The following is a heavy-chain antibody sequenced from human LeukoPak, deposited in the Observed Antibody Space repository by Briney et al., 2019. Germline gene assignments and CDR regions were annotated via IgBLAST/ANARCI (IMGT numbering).Heavy chain of an antibody. CDR2: IYHSGST. CDR3: ARMFRSSWYINWFDP. CDR1: GYSISSGYF. Sequence: SETLSLTCTVSGYSISSGYFWGWIRQPPGKGLEWIGSIYHSGSTSYNPSLKSRLTISVDTSKNQFSLKLNFVTAADTAMYYCARMFRSSWYINWFDPWGQGTLATVSS. J-gene: IGHJ5*02. D-gene: IGHD6-13*01. V-gene: IGHV4-38-2*02.